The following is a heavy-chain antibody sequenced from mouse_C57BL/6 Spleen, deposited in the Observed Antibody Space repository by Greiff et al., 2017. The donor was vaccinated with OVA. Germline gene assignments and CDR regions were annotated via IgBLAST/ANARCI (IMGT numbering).Heavy chain of an antibody. V-gene: IGHV1-26*01. J-gene: IGHJ4*01. D-gene: IGHD1-1*01. CDR2: INPNNGGT. CDR3: AGIYYYGAMDY. CDR1: GYTFTDYY. Sequence: EVQLQQSGPELVKPGASVKISCKASGYTFTDYYMNWVKQSHGKSLEWIGDINPNNGGTSYNQKFKGKATLTVDKSSSTAYMELRSLTSEDSAVYYCAGIYYYGAMDYWGQGTSVTVSS.